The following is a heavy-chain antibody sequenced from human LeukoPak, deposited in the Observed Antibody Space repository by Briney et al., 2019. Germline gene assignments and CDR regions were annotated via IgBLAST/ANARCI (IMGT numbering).Heavy chain of an antibody. D-gene: IGHD3-3*01. Sequence: PSETLSLTCAVYGGSFSGYYWSWIRQPPGKGLEWIGEINHSGSTNYNPSLKSRVTISLDTSKNQFSLKLSSVTAADTAVYYCARGSLRFLEWLPPFDPWGQGTLVTVSS. CDR1: GGSFSGYY. J-gene: IGHJ5*02. CDR2: INHSGST. CDR3: ARGSLRFLEWLPPFDP. V-gene: IGHV4-34*01.